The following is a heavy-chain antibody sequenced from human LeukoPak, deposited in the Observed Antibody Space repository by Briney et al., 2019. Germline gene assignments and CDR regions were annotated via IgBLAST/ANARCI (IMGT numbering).Heavy chain of an antibody. D-gene: IGHD6-19*01. CDR2: ISGSGDST. CDR1: GFTFTNYA. Sequence: GGSLRLSCAASGFTFTNYAMSWVRQAPGEGLEWVSTISGSGDSTYYADSVKGRFTISRDNSKNTLFLQLNNLRGEDTAAYYCAKDPPTADTTFDYWGQGALVTVSS. J-gene: IGHJ4*02. CDR3: AKDPPTADTTFDY. V-gene: IGHV3-23*01.